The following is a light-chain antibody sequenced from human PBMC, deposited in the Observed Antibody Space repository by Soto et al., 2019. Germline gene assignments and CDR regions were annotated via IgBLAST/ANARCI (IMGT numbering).Light chain of an antibody. V-gene: IGKV1-12*01. CDR1: QGISRW. CDR3: QQANSFTWT. Sequence: DLQMTQSPSCVSASVGDRFTITCRASQGISRWLAWYQKKQGKAPKLLIYAASSLQSGVPSRLSGSGYGTDLTLTISSMKHEDFETYYCQQANSFTWTFGHGTKVDI. CDR2: AAS. J-gene: IGKJ1*01.